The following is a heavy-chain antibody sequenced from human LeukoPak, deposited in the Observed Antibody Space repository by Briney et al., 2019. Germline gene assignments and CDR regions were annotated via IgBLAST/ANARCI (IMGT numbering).Heavy chain of an antibody. CDR3: ASGKTTRYYYYYMDV. D-gene: IGHD2-15*01. CDR2: IYTSWST. J-gene: IGHJ6*03. CDR1: GGSISSYY. Sequence: SETLSLTCTVSGGSISSYYWSWIRQPARKGLEWIGRIYTSWSTNYNPSLKHRVTMSVDTSKNQFSLKLSSVTAADTAVYYCASGKTTRYYYYYMDVWGKGTTVTVSS. V-gene: IGHV4-4*07.